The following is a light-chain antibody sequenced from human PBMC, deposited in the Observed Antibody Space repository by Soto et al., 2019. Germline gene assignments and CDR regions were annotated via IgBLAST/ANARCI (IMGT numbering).Light chain of an antibody. CDR1: QSVSSN. J-gene: IGKJ2*01. CDR3: QQYNTWPYT. V-gene: IGKV3-15*01. Sequence: EIVMTQSPATLSVSPGERVTLSCRASQSVSSNLAWYQQKPGQAPRLLIFGASNRATDIPARFSGSGSGTEFTLTISSLQSEDFAVYYCQQYNTWPYTFGQGTKLEIK. CDR2: GAS.